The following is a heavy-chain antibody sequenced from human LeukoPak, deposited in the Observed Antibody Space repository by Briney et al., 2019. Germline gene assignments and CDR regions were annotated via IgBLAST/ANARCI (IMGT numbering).Heavy chain of an antibody. CDR1: GFTFSIYA. CDR3: AKRSRTEYYCHS. J-gene: IGHJ4*02. CDR2: IIRSGAYT. Sequence: PGGSLRLSCAASGFTFSIYAMTWVRQPPGKGLEWIAVIIRSGAYTYHPALVNGRFTIFRDNSKHTPHLQMNSTTAADAAVYYCAKRSRTEYYCHSWGEGPLLSVSS. V-gene: IGHV3-23*01.